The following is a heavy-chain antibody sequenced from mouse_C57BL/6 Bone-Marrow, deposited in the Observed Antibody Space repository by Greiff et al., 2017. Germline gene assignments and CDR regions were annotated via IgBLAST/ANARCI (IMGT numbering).Heavy chain of an antibody. CDR3: ARSAQAAVYYYAMDY. V-gene: IGHV1-55*01. Sequence: QVQLQQPGAELVKPGASVKMSCKASGYTFTSYWITWVKQRPGQGLEWIGDIYPGSGSTNYNEKFKSKATLTVDTSSSTAYMQLSSLTSEDSAVYYCARSAQAAVYYYAMDYWGQGTSVTVSS. J-gene: IGHJ4*01. CDR1: GYTFTSYW. D-gene: IGHD3-2*02. CDR2: IYPGSGST.